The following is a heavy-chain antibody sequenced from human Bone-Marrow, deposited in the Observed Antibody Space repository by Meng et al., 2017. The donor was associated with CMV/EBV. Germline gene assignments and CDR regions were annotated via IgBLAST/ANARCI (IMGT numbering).Heavy chain of an antibody. CDR2: INPNSGGT. D-gene: IGHD2-2*01. J-gene: IGHJ6*02. CDR1: GYTFTGYY. CDR3: ARENQGCSSTSCPYYYYYGMDV. V-gene: IGHV1-2*02. Sequence: ASVKVSCKASGYTFTGYYMHWVRQAPGQGLEWMGWINPNSGGTNYAQKFQGRVTMTRDTSISTAYMELSRLRSDDTAVYYCARENQGCSSTSCPYYYYYGMDVWGQGTTVTVSS.